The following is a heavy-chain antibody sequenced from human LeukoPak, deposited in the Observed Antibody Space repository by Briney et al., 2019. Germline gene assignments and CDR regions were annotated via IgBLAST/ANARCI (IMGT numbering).Heavy chain of an antibody. CDR1: GGSFSDYF. V-gene: IGHV4-34*01. D-gene: IGHD4-23*01. J-gene: IGHJ3*02. CDR3: AREYGGNRDDAFDI. Sequence: SETLSLACAVDGGSFSDYFWTWIRQSPGKGLEWIGEISHGGSTNYNPSFESRVAISVDTSKKEFSLKLTSVTAADTAVYYCAREYGGNRDDAFDIWGQGTMVTVSS. CDR2: ISHGGST.